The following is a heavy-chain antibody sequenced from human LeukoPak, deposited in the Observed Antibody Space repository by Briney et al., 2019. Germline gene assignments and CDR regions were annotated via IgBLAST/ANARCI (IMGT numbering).Heavy chain of an antibody. J-gene: IGHJ5*02. CDR2: IIPTFRRT. CDR3: ARDLLILARGDWGWFDP. D-gene: IGHD3-10*01. V-gene: IGHV1-69*01. CDR1: GGIFSNYA. Sequence: GASVKVSCKASGGIFSNYAFTWVRQAPGEGLEWMGGIIPTFRRTNNSQKFQGRGTFTADESTETAYMELRSLTSEDTAVYYCARDLLILARGDWGWFDPWGQGTLVTVS.